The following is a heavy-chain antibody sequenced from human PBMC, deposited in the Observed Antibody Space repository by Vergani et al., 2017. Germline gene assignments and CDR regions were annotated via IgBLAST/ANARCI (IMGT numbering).Heavy chain of an antibody. J-gene: IGHJ4*02. CDR2: IYWDDVT. CDR1: GFSLTTYGMR. V-gene: IGHV2-70*04. D-gene: IGHD3-22*01. Sequence: QVTLQESGPALVKPTQTLTLTCTFSGFSLTTYGMRVRWLRQPPGKALEWLARIYWDDVTYYRTSLRTRLTISKDTFKNHVALTMTNMDPVDTATYYCARTLSDSSGYYLDYWGQGTLVTVSS. CDR3: ARTLSDSSGYYLDY.